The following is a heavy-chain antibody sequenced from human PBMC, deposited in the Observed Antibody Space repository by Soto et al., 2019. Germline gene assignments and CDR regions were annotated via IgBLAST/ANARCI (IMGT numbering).Heavy chain of an antibody. D-gene: IGHD3-22*01. CDR3: VHRRITMTFGY. Sequence: QITLKESGPTLVKPTQTLTLTCTFSGFSLSTSGVGVGWIRQPPGKALEWLALIYWNDDKRYSPSLKNRLTITKDTSKNQVVLTTTDMDPVDTATYYCVHRRITMTFGYWGQGSLVTVSS. V-gene: IGHV2-5*01. CDR1: GFSLSTSGVG. J-gene: IGHJ4*02. CDR2: IYWNDDK.